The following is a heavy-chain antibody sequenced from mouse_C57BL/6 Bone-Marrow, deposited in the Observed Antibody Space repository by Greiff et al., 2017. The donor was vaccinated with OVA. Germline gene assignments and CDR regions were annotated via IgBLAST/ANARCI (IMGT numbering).Heavy chain of an antibody. CDR3: AKKNPNYDYDRGYYAMDY. D-gene: IGHD2-4*01. CDR1: GYTFTSYW. Sequence: QVQLQQPGAELVKPGASVKLSCKASGYTFTSYWMHWVKQRPGQGLEWIGYINPSSGYTKYNQKFKDKATLTADKSSSTAYMQLSSLTYEDSAVYYCAKKNPNYDYDRGYYAMDYWGQGTSVTVSS. J-gene: IGHJ4*01. V-gene: IGHV1-7*01. CDR2: INPSSGYT.